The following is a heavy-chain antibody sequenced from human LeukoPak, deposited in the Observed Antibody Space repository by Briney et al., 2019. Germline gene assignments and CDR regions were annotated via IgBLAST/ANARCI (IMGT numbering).Heavy chain of an antibody. CDR1: GFTFSSYS. CDR2: ISSSSSYI. D-gene: IGHD5-12*01. CDR3: ARDYSGYDGGVFDY. V-gene: IGHV3-21*01. Sequence: GGSLRLSCAASGFTFSSYSMNWVRQAPGKGLEWVSSISSSSSYIYYADSVKGRFTISRDNAKNSLYLQMNSLRAEDTAVYYCARDYSGYDGGVFDYWGRGTLVTVSS. J-gene: IGHJ4*02.